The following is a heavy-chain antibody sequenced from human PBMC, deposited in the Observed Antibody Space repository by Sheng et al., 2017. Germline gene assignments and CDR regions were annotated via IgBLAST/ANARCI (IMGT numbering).Heavy chain of an antibody. J-gene: IGHJ5*02. Sequence: EMQLVESGGGLVQPGGSLRLSCVASGFSFSMYGMSWVRQAPGKGLGWVSGISGNGGGTNYVDSVKGRFTISRDNSKNILYLQMNSLRVGDTAVYYCAKPQHYNWFDLWGQGALVTV. D-gene: IGHD3-3*02. V-gene: IGHV3-23*04. CDR1: GFSFSMYG. CDR2: ISGNGGGT. CDR3: AKPQHYNWFDL.